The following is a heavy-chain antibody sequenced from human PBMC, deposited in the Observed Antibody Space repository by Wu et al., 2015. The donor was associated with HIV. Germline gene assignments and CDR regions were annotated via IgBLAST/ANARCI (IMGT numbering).Heavy chain of an antibody. J-gene: IGHJ3*02. V-gene: IGHV1-18*01. Sequence: QVQLVQSGAEVKKPGASVKVSCKASGYTFTSYGISWVRQAPGQGLEWMGWISAYNGNTNYAQKLQGRVTMTTDTSTSTAYMELRSLRSDDTAVYYCARDLPILGRELLGHGAFDIWGQGTMVTVSS. CDR3: ARDLPILGRELLGHGAFDI. CDR2: ISAYNGNT. CDR1: GYTFTSYG. D-gene: IGHD1-26*01.